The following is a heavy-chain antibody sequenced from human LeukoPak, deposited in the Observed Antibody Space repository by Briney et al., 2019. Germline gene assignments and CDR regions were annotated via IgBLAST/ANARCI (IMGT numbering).Heavy chain of an antibody. CDR3: ARSSDYGDYD. CDR2: IYYSGRT. D-gene: IGHD4-17*01. Sequence: SQTLSLTCTVSGGSVSRGGYYWTWIRQHPGKGLEWLGYIYYSGRTYYKPSLKSRITISLDTSENRFSLNLTSVSAADTAFYYCARSSDYGDYDWGQGTLVTVSS. V-gene: IGHV4-31*03. J-gene: IGHJ4*02. CDR1: GGSVSRGGYY.